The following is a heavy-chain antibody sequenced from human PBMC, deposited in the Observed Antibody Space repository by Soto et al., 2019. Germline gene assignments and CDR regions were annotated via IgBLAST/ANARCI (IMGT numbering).Heavy chain of an antibody. CDR3: ARQGRGSSLTADY. V-gene: IGHV4-59*08. Sequence: SETLSLTCTVSGGSMSFYYWSWIRQPPGKGLEWIGYIYYSGSTNYNPSLKSRVTILVDTSKNQFSLNLSTVTAADTAVYYCARQGRGSSLTADYWGQGTLVTVSS. D-gene: IGHD3-10*01. CDR1: GGSMSFYY. CDR2: IYYSGST. J-gene: IGHJ4*02.